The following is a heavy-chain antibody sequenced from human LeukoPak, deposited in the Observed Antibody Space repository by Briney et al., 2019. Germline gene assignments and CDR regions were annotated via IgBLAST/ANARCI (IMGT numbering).Heavy chain of an antibody. CDR2: INPNSGGT. J-gene: IGHJ4*02. CDR1: GYTFTGYY. Sequence: ASVKVSCKASGYTFTGYYIHWVRQAPGQGLEWMGWINPNSGGTNYAQKFQGRVTMTRDRSINTAYMDLRSLTYDDTAVYYCARDKPAEAALDFWGQGALVTVSS. V-gene: IGHV1-2*02. CDR3: ARDKPAEAALDF.